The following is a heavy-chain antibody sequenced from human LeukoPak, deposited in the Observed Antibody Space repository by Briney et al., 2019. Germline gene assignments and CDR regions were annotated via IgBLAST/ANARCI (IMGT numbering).Heavy chain of an antibody. Sequence: ASVKVSCKASGYTFTDYYIYWVRQAPGQGLEWMGWINTNSGGTNYPQRFQGKVTTTRDTSITTAYMELSSLTADDTAVYYCATRSSGTNYYYYYGMDVWGQGTTVTVSS. CDR1: GYTFTDYY. V-gene: IGHV1-2*02. D-gene: IGHD6-19*01. J-gene: IGHJ6*02. CDR3: ATRSSGTNYYYYYGMDV. CDR2: INTNSGGT.